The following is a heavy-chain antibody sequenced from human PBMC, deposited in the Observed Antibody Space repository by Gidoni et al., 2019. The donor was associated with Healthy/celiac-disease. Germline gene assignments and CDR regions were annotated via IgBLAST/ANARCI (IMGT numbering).Heavy chain of an antibody. CDR1: GFPFADYA. CDR2: ISGDGGST. V-gene: IGHV3-43*02. Sequence: EVQLVESGGGVVQPGGSLRLSCAASGFPFADYAMPWVRQAPGKGLEWVSLISGDGGSTYYADSVKGRFTISRDNSKNSLYLQMNSLRTEDTALYYCAKDYYDSSGYYYRYYYYYGMDVWGQGTTVTVSS. D-gene: IGHD3-22*01. J-gene: IGHJ6*02. CDR3: AKDYYDSSGYYYRYYYYYGMDV.